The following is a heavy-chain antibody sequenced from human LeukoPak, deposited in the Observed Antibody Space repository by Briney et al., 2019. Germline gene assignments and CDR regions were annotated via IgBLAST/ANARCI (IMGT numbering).Heavy chain of an antibody. V-gene: IGHV3-74*01. CDR2: INSDGSST. CDR1: GFTFSSYW. CDR3: ARDNKDIVLMVYATHSDY. Sequence: GGSLRLSCAASGFTFSSYWMHWVRQAPGKGLVWVSRINSDGSSTSYADSVKGRFTISRDNAKNSLYLQMNSLRAEDTAVYYCARDNKDIVLMVYATHSDYWGQGTLVTVSS. J-gene: IGHJ4*02. D-gene: IGHD2-8*01.